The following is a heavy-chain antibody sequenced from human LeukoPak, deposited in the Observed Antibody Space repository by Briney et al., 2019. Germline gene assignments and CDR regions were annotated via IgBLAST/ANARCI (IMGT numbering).Heavy chain of an antibody. J-gene: IGHJ5*02. V-gene: IGHV4-34*01. Sequence: SETLSLTCAVYGGSFSGYYWNWIRQPPGKGLEWIGEINHSGSTNYNPSLKSRVTISVDTSKNQFSLKLSSVTAADTAVYYCARGSRLVVVPAANNWFDPWGQGSLVTVSS. CDR3: ARGSRLVVVPAANNWFDP. CDR1: GGSFSGYY. D-gene: IGHD2-2*01. CDR2: INHSGST.